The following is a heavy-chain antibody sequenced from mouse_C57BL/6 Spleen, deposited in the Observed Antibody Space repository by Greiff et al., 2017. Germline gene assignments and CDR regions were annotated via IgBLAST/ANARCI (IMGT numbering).Heavy chain of an antibody. D-gene: IGHD1-1*01. Sequence: VQLQQPGAELVKPGASVKLSCKAPGYTFTSYWMHWVKQRPGQGLEWIGMIHPNSGSTNYNEKFKSKATLTVDKSSSTAYMQLSSLTSEDSAVYYCARSDYYGSSYYFDYWGQGTTLTVSS. J-gene: IGHJ2*01. V-gene: IGHV1-64*01. CDR1: GYTFTSYW. CDR3: ARSDYYGSSYYFDY. CDR2: IHPNSGST.